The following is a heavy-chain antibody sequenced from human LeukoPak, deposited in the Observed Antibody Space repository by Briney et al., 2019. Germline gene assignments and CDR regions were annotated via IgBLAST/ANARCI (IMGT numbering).Heavy chain of an antibody. CDR1: GYSISSGYY. CDR2: IYHSGST. CDR3: ARDQYSSSSRYFQH. J-gene: IGHJ1*01. V-gene: IGHV4-38-2*02. D-gene: IGHD6-6*01. Sequence: SETLSLTCTVSGYSISSGYYWGWIRQPPGKGLEWIGSIYHSGSTYYNPSLKSRVTISVDTSKNQFSLKLSSVTAADTAVYYCARDQYSSSSRYFQHWGQGTLVTVSS.